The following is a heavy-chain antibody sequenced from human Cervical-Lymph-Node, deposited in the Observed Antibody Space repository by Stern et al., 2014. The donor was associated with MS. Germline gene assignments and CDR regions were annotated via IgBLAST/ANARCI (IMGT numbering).Heavy chain of an antibody. V-gene: IGHV4-31*03. J-gene: IGHJ4*02. CDR1: GGSISSGGYY. D-gene: IGHD3-3*01. CDR2: IYYSGST. CDR3: ARVAYDFWSGYYPFDY. Sequence: QVQLQESGPGLVKPSQTLSLTCTVSGGSISSGGYYWSWIRQHPGKGLEWIGYIYYSGSTYYNASLKSRFTISVDTSKNQFSLKLSSVTAADTAVYYCARVAYDFWSGYYPFDYWGQGTLVTVSS.